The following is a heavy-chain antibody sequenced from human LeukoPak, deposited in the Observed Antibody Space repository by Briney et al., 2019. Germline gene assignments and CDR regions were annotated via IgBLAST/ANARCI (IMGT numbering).Heavy chain of an antibody. Sequence: SETLSPTCSVSGDSICSSRYFWGWIRQSPGQGLEWIGTSYHTGNTYYNPSLKSRVTISLDTSSNQFSLRLISVIVADTAVYYCARMRSYWYFDLWGRGTLVAVSS. CDR3: ARMRSYWYFDL. J-gene: IGHJ2*01. CDR1: GDSICSSRYF. V-gene: IGHV4-39*01. CDR2: SYHTGNT.